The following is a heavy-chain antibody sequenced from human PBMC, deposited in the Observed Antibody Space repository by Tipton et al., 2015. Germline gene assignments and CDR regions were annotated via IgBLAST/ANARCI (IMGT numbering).Heavy chain of an antibody. D-gene: IGHD3-9*01. V-gene: IGHV4-59*01. CDR2: IYYSGST. CDR3: ACQDYDSLTRDYQTVDY. Sequence: TLSLTCSVSGGSIDSYYWSWIRQPPGKGLDWIGYIYYSGSTNYNPSLKSRVSISVDTSKSQFFPKLNSVTAADTAVYYCACQDYDSLTRDYQTVDYWGQGILVTVSS. J-gene: IGHJ4*02. CDR1: GGSIDSYY.